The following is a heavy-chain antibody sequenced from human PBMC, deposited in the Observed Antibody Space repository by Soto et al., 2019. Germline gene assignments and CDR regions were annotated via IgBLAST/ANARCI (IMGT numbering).Heavy chain of an antibody. CDR1: GYTFTSYW. D-gene: IGHD2-2*01. J-gene: IGHJ4*02. V-gene: IGHV5-51*01. CDR2: VNPADSDT. Sequence: GESLKISCSGSGYTFTSYWVGWVRQRPGEGLEWMGIVNPADSDTTYSPSVEGQVTISVDMSTRTAYLQWNTLRASDTAIYYCALKRLGYCSRTNCFSGYFDYWGQGTLVTVSS. CDR3: ALKRLGYCSRTNCFSGYFDY.